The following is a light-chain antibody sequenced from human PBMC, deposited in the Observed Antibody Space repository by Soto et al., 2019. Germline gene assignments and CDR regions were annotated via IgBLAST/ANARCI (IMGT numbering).Light chain of an antibody. CDR1: QSISSNF. Sequence: EVVLTQSPDTLSLSVGERASLSCRASQSISSNFLAWYQQKPGQAPRLLIYSASTRATGVPDRFSGSGSGTHFTLHFTRLEPEDFAIYMCQNYKLSVGPGTKVDIK. CDR2: SAS. J-gene: IGKJ3*01. V-gene: IGKV3-20*01. CDR3: QNYKLS.